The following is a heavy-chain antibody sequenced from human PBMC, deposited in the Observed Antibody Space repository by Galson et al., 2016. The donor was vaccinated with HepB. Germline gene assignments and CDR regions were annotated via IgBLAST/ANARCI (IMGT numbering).Heavy chain of an antibody. CDR3: ARGSRRNKCRGGNCYYFDY. D-gene: IGHD2-15*01. CDR2: VFFDDDK. CDR1: GFSLRTSGMA. V-gene: IGHV2-5*02. Sequence: PALVKPTQTLTLTCSFSGFSLRTSGMAMGWIRQPPGKAPEWLAIVFFDDDKRYSPPLKSQIPNAKDTSKNQVVLIMTKMDTVDTGTYFGARGSRRNKCRGGNCYYFDYWGQGTLVTVSS. J-gene: IGHJ4*02.